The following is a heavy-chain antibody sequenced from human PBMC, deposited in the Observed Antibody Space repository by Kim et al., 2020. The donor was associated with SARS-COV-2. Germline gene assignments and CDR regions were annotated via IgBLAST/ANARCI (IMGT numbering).Heavy chain of an antibody. V-gene: IGHV5-51*01. CDR3: ARCSGYSSREYLFAP. Sequence: GESLKISCQGSGYDFTTYWIAWVRQMPGKGLEWMGIIYPNDADTRYSPSFQGQVTMSADKSINTSYLQWSSLKASDTARYYCARCSGYSSREYLFAPWGQGTLLTVSS. CDR1: GYDFTTYW. CDR2: IYPNDADT. J-gene: IGHJ5*02. D-gene: IGHD5-18*01.